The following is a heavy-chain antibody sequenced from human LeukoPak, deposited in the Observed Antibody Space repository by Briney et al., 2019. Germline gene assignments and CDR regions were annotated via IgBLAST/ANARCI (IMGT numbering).Heavy chain of an antibody. Sequence: ASVKVSCKASGYTFTGYYMHWVRQAPGQGLEWMGRINPNSGGTNYAHKFQGRVTMTRDTSISTAYMELSRLRSDDTAVYYCAVTWPITGTDYWGQGPLVTVSS. D-gene: IGHD1-20*01. CDR2: INPNSGGT. J-gene: IGHJ4*02. CDR3: AVTWPITGTDY. CDR1: GYTFTGYY. V-gene: IGHV1-2*06.